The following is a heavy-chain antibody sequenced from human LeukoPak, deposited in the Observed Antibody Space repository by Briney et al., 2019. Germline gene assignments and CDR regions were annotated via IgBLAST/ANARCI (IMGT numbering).Heavy chain of an antibody. CDR3: AKDRRFLEWEFDY. J-gene: IGHJ4*02. Sequence: GGSLRLSCAASGFTFSSYAMHWVRQAPGKGLEWVAVIWYDGSNKYYADSVKGRFTISRDNSKNTLYLQMNSLRAEDTAVYYCAKDRRFLEWEFDYWGQGTLATVSS. CDR2: IWYDGSNK. V-gene: IGHV3-33*06. D-gene: IGHD3-3*01. CDR1: GFTFSSYA.